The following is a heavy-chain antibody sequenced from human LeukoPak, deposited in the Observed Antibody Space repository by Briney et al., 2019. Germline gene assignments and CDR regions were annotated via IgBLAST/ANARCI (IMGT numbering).Heavy chain of an antibody. CDR1: GGSIRSYY. Sequence: PSETLSLTCTVSGGSIRSYYWSSIRQPPGKGLEWIGYMHHSGSTKHNPYLKSRVTISVDTSKSQFSLKLSSVTAADAAVYYCARHAAVAGSSGWSPLWWFDPWGQGTLVTVSS. J-gene: IGHJ5*02. CDR2: MHHSGST. V-gene: IGHV4-59*08. CDR3: ARHAAVAGSSGWSPLWWFDP. D-gene: IGHD6-19*01.